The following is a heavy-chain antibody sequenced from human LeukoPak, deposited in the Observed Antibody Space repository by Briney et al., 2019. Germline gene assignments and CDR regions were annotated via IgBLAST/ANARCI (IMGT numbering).Heavy chain of an antibody. CDR1: GGSVSSSSYF. Sequence: SETLSLTCTVSGGSVSSSSYFWSWIRQPPGKGLEWIGYIYYSGSTNYNPSLKSRVTISPDTSKNQFSLKLSSVTAADTAVYYCARGRGHFDYWGQGTLVTVSS. J-gene: IGHJ4*02. CDR3: ARGRGHFDY. CDR2: IYYSGST. V-gene: IGHV4-61*01.